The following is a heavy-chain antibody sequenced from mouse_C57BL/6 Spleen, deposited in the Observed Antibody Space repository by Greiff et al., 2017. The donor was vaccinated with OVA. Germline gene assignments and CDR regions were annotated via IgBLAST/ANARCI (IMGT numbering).Heavy chain of an antibody. J-gene: IGHJ4*01. Sequence: QVQLKESGAELVRPGTSVKVSCKASGYAFTNYLIEWVKQRPGQGLEWIGVINPGSGGTNYNEKFKGKATLTADKSSSTAYMQLSSLTSEDSAVYFCARGGGYDMDYWGQGTSVTVSS. D-gene: IGHD1-1*02. CDR3: ARGGGYDMDY. V-gene: IGHV1-54*01. CDR1: GYAFTNYL. CDR2: INPGSGGT.